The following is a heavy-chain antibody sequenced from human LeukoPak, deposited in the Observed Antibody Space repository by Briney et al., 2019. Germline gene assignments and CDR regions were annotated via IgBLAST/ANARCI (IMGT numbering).Heavy chain of an antibody. CDR2: IKQDGSEK. CDR3: ARDFDYYDSSGYYDY. J-gene: IGHJ4*02. Sequence: PRGSLRLSCAASGFTFSSYWMSWVRQAPGKGLEWVANIKQDGSEKYYVDSVKGRFTISRDNAKNSLYLQMNSLRAEDTAVYYCARDFDYYDSSGYYDYWGQGTLVTVSS. D-gene: IGHD3-22*01. V-gene: IGHV3-7*01. CDR1: GFTFSSYW.